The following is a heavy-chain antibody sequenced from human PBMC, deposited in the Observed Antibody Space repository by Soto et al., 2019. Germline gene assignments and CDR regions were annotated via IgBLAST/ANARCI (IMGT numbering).Heavy chain of an antibody. D-gene: IGHD3-10*01. CDR3: ARDFSGPMDY. CDR2: IYPSGGST. CDR1: GYTFPNYY. Sequence: ASVQVSCQASGYTFPNYYMHLLRQAPGQGLEWMGIIYPSGGSTRNAQKFQGRVTMTRDTSTSTVYMELSSLRSEDTAVYYCARDFSGPMDYWGRGTLVTVSS. V-gene: IGHV1-46*01. J-gene: IGHJ4*02.